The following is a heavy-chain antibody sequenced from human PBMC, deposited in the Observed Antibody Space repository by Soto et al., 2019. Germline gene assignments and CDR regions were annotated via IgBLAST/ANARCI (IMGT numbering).Heavy chain of an antibody. D-gene: IGHD3-3*01. J-gene: IGHJ5*02. CDR1: GGSISSGGYY. V-gene: IGHV4-31*03. Sequence: SETLSLTCTVSGGSISSGGYYWSWIRQHPGKGLEWIGYIYYSGSTYYNPSLKSRVTISVDTSKNQFSLKLSSVTAADTAVYYCARVYSEYYDFWSGYYTSGWFDPWGQGTLVTVSS. CDR2: IYYSGST. CDR3: ARVYSEYYDFWSGYYTSGWFDP.